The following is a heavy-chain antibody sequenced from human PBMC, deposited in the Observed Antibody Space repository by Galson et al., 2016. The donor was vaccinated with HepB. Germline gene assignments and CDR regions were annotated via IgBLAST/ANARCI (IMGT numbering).Heavy chain of an antibody. J-gene: IGHJ4*02. V-gene: IGHV3-30*03. Sequence: SLRLSCAASGFTFSSYGMNWVRQAPGKGLEWVAVISYDGSKKYYADSAKGRFTISRDNSKNTLYLQMNSLRAGDSGVYYCASGPHWNHAYWGQGTLATVSS. CDR2: ISYDGSKK. CDR1: GFTFSSYG. D-gene: IGHD1-1*01. CDR3: ASGPHWNHAY.